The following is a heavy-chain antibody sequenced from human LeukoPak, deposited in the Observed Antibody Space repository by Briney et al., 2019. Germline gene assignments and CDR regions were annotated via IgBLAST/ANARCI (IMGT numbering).Heavy chain of an antibody. D-gene: IGHD3-10*01. CDR2: IIPTLGIA. J-gene: IGHJ5*02. V-gene: IGHV1-69*04. CDR3: ARLSTYYYGSGFDP. Sequence: ASVKVSCKASGGTFSSYAISWVRQAPGQGLEWMGRIIPTLGIANYAQKFQGRVTITADKSTSTAYMELSSLRSEDTAVYYCARLSTYYYGSGFDPWGQGTLVTVSS. CDR1: GGTFSSYA.